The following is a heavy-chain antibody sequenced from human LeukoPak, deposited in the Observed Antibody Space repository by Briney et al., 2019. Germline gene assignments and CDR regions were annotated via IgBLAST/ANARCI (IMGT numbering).Heavy chain of an antibody. J-gene: IGHJ4*02. Sequence: ASVKVSCKVSGYTLTELSMHWVRQAPGKGLEWMGGFDPEDGETIYAQKFQGRVTMTEDTSTDTAYMELSSLRSEDTAVYYCATDGRHYGDRYYFDYWGQGTLVTVSS. CDR3: ATDGRHYGDRYYFDY. D-gene: IGHD4-17*01. CDR1: GYTLTELS. V-gene: IGHV1-24*01. CDR2: FDPEDGET.